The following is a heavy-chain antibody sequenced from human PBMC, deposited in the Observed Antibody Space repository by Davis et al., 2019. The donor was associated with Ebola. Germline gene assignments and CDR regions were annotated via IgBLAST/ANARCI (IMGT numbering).Heavy chain of an antibody. CDR1: GGSFSGYY. J-gene: IGHJ4*02. V-gene: IGHV4-34*01. CDR3: ARVTYDFWSGYSDY. Sequence: MPSETLSLTCAVYGGSFSGYYWRWIRQPPGKGLEWIGEINHSGSTNYNPSLKSRVTISVDKSKNQFSLKLSSVTAADTAVYYCARVTYDFWSGYSDYWGQGTLVTVSS. CDR2: INHSGST. D-gene: IGHD3-3*01.